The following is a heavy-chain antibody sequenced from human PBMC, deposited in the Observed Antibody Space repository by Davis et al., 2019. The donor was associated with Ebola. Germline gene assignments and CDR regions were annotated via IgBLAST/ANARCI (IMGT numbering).Heavy chain of an antibody. Sequence: AASVKVSCKASGGTFSSYAISWVRQAPGQGLEWMGGIIPIFGTANYAQKFQGRVTITADESTSTAYMELSSLRSEDTAVYYCARAISRYCSGGSCYWGWFDPWGQGTLVTVSS. CDR3: ARAISRYCSGGSCYWGWFDP. D-gene: IGHD2-15*01. CDR2: IIPIFGTA. CDR1: GGTFSSYA. J-gene: IGHJ5*02. V-gene: IGHV1-69*13.